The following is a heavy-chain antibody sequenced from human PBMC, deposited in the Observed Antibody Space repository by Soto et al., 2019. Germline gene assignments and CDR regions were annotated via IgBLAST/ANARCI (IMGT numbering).Heavy chain of an antibody. CDR3: ATDLESRYSSSWSDY. D-gene: IGHD6-13*01. J-gene: IGHJ4*02. CDR1: GFTFSSYA. Sequence: GGSLGLSCAASGFTFSSYAMHGVRQAAGKGLEWVAVISYDGSNKYYADSLKGRFTISRDNSKNTLYLQMNRLRAEETAVYYCATDLESRYSSSWSDYWGQGTLVTVSS. CDR2: ISYDGSNK. V-gene: IGHV3-30-3*01.